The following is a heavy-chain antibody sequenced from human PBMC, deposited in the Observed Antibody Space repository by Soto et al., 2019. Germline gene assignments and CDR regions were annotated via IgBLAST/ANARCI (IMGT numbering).Heavy chain of an antibody. Sequence: GGSLRLSCAASGFTFSSYSMNWVRQAPGKGLEWVSYISSSSSTIYYADSVKGQFTISRDNAKNSLYLQMNSLRAEDTAVYYCARDVLDWGAFDIWGQGTMVTVSS. CDR1: GFTFSSYS. CDR2: ISSSSSTI. J-gene: IGHJ3*02. V-gene: IGHV3-48*04. CDR3: ARDVLDWGAFDI. D-gene: IGHD2-8*02.